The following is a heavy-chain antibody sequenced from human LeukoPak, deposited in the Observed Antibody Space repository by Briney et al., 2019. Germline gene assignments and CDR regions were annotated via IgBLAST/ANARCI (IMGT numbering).Heavy chain of an antibody. CDR1: GGSISSYY. J-gene: IGHJ4*02. CDR2: IYTSGST. CDR3: ARDLLIAVAGTNYFDY. Sequence: PSETLSLTCTVSGGSISSYYWSWIRQPAGKGLEWIGRIYTSGSTNYNPSLKSRVTMSVDTSKNQFSLKLSSVTAADTAVYYCARDLLIAVAGTNYFDYWGQGTLVTASS. D-gene: IGHD6-19*01. V-gene: IGHV4-4*07.